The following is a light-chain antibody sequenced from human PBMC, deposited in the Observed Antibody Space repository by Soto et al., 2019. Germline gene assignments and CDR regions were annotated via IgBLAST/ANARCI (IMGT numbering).Light chain of an antibody. V-gene: IGKV1-5*03. Sequence: DIQMTQSPSTLSASVGDRVTITCRASQSISSWLAWYQQKPGKAPKLLIYKASSLESGVPSRFSGSGSGTELTLTISSLQPDDFATYYCQQYNSYSRFGQGTKVEIK. CDR2: KAS. CDR3: QQYNSYSR. CDR1: QSISSW. J-gene: IGKJ1*01.